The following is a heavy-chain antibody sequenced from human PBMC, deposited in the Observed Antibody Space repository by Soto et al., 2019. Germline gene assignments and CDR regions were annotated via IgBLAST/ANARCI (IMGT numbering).Heavy chain of an antibody. D-gene: IGHD3-9*01. CDR1: GFTFDDYA. CDR2: ISWNSGSI. CDR3: AKDGDILTGPFDY. J-gene: IGHJ4*02. Sequence: DVQLVESGGGLVQPGRSLRLSCAASGFTFDDYAMHWVRQAPGKGLEWVSGISWNSGSIGYADSVKGRFTISRDNAKNSLYLQMNSLRAEDTALYYCAKDGDILTGPFDYWGQGTLVTVSS. V-gene: IGHV3-9*01.